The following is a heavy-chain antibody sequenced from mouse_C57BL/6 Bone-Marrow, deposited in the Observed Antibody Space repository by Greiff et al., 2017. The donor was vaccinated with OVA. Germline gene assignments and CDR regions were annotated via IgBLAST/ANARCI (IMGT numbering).Heavy chain of an antibody. CDR3: ARGDYSNYYAMDY. CDR1: GYSITSGYY. D-gene: IGHD2-5*01. V-gene: IGHV3-6*01. J-gene: IGHJ4*01. Sequence: DVQLQESGPGLVKPSQSLSLTCSVTGYSITSGYYWNWIRQFPGNKLEWMGYISYDGSNNYNPSLKNRISITRDTSKNQFFLKLNSVTTEDTATYYCARGDYSNYYAMDYWGQGTSVTVSS. CDR2: ISYDGSN.